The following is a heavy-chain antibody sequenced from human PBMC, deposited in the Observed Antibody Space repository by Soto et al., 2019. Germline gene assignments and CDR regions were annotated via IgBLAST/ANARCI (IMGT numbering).Heavy chain of an antibody. D-gene: IGHD4-17*01. CDR3: AKDAVSRKYYGHSLDV. Sequence: QVQLVESGGGLVQPGRSLRLSCVVSGFTFSNYGMQWVRQAPGKGLEWVADIWYDGSGQRYAGSVQGRFTISRDNSKNTLYLQINSLRVEDTAVYYCAKDAVSRKYYGHSLDVWGQGTTVTVSS. CDR2: IWYDGSGQ. V-gene: IGHV3-33*03. J-gene: IGHJ6*02. CDR1: GFTFSNYG.